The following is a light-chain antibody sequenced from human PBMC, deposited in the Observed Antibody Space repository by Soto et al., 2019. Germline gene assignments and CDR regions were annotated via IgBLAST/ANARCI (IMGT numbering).Light chain of an antibody. CDR3: LQYDNLPFT. J-gene: IGKJ3*01. CDR2: DAS. CDR1: QDIANY. V-gene: IGKV1-33*01. Sequence: DIQMTQSPSSLSASVGDRVTITCQASQDIANYLNWFQQKPGKAPKLLIFDASSLETGVPLRFRGSGSGTDFTFTISSLQPEDIATYYCLQYDNLPFTFGPGTKVDIK.